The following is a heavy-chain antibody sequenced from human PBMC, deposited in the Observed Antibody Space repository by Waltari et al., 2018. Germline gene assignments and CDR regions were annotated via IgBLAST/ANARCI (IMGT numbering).Heavy chain of an antibody. CDR1: GGTFSSYA. Sequence: QVQLVQSGAEVKKPGSSVKVSCKASGGTFSSYAISWVRQAPGQGLEWMGGIIPILGIANYAQKCQGRVTITAYESTSTAYMELSSLRAEDTAVYYCARSRGLVAATHFDYWGQGTLVTVSS. V-gene: IGHV1-69*04. CDR2: IIPILGIA. J-gene: IGHJ4*02. D-gene: IGHD2-15*01. CDR3: ARSRGLVAATHFDY.